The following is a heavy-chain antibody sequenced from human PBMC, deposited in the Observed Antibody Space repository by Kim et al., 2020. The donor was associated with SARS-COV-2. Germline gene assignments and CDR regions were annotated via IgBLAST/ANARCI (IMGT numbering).Heavy chain of an antibody. CDR1: GFTFSDYY. CDR3: ASFSGVLLWFGELSNGMDV. CDR2: ISSSSSYT. J-gene: IGHJ6*02. Sequence: GGSLRLSCAASGFTFSDYYMSWIRQAPGKGLEWVSYISSSSSYTNYADSVKGRFTISRDNAKNSLYLQMNSLRAEDTAVYYCASFSGVLLWFGELSNGMDVWGQGTTVTVSS. V-gene: IGHV3-11*03. D-gene: IGHD3-10*01.